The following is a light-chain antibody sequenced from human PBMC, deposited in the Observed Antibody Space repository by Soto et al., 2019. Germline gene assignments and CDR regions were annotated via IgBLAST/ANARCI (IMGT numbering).Light chain of an antibody. Sequence: QAVVTQEPSLTVSPGGAVTLTCGSSTGAVTSGHYPYWFQQKPGQGPRALISDASNKHSWTPARFSGSLLGGKAALTLSGAQPEDEAEYYCSLADSGAWVFGGGTQLTVL. CDR3: SLADSGAWV. V-gene: IGLV7-46*01. J-gene: IGLJ3*02. CDR1: TGAVTSGHY. CDR2: DAS.